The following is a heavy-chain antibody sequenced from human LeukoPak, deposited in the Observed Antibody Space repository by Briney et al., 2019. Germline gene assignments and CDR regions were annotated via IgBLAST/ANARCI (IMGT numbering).Heavy chain of an antibody. CDR3: ARDGIAAAGTFEDY. CDR2: IKQDGSEK. V-gene: IGHV3-7*01. D-gene: IGHD6-13*01. J-gene: IGHJ4*02. CDR1: GFTFSSYW. Sequence: GGSLRLSCAASGFTFSSYWMSWLRQAPGKGLEWVANIKQDGSEKYYVDSVKGRFIISRDNAKNSLYLQMNSLRAEDTAVYYCARDGIAAAGTFEDYWGQGTLVTVSS.